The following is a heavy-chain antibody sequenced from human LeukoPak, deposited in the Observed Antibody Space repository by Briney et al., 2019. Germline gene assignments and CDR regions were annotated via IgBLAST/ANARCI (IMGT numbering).Heavy chain of an antibody. CDR1: GLILGSNY. J-gene: IGHJ4*02. CDR3: ARVSGSSYDFDY. V-gene: IGHV3-53*01. D-gene: IGHD6-6*01. CDR2: IYSGGST. Sequence: GGSLRLSCAASGLILGSNYMSWVRQAPGKGLEWVSIIYSGGSTYYADSVKGRFTISRDNSKNTLYLQMSSLRAEDTAVYYCARVSGSSYDFDYWGQGTLVTVSS.